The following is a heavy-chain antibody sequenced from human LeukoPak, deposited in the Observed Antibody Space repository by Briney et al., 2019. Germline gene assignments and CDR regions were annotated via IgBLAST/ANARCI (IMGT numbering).Heavy chain of an antibody. D-gene: IGHD6-19*01. CDR1: GFTFSDYS. V-gene: IGHV3-11*01. CDR2: ISRDGSFI. Sequence: GGSLRLSCAGSGFTFSDYSMTWIRQAPGKGLQWLSYISRDGSFIQYADSVKGRFTISRDNSKNTLYLQMNSLRAEDTAVYYCARDFPGIGVAGTRPLDYWGQGTLVTVSS. CDR3: ARDFPGIGVAGTRPLDY. J-gene: IGHJ4*02.